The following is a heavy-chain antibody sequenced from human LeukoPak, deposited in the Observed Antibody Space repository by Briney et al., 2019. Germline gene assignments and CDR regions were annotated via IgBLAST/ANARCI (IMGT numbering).Heavy chain of an antibody. CDR3: ARAPGIVVVGRDDY. J-gene: IGHJ4*02. CDR2: INPNSGGT. V-gene: IGHV1-2*02. Sequence: ASVKVSCKASGYTFTGYYMHWVRQAPGQGLEWMGWINPNSGGTNYAQKFQGRVTMTRDTSISTAYMELSRLRSDDTAVYYCARAPGIVVVGRDDYWGQGTLVTVSS. CDR1: GYTFTGYY. D-gene: IGHD2-15*01.